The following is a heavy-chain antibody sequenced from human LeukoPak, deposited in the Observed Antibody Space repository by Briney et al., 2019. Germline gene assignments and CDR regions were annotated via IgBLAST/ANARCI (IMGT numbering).Heavy chain of an antibody. Sequence: GGSLRLSCAASGFTFSNAWMSWVRQAPGKGLEWVSAISGSGGSTYYADSVKGRFTISRDNSKNTLYLQMNSLRAEDTAVYYCAKDLRRYSSSCPDYWGQGTLVTVSS. CDR2: ISGSGGST. CDR3: AKDLRRYSSSCPDY. CDR1: GFTFSNAW. J-gene: IGHJ4*02. D-gene: IGHD6-13*01. V-gene: IGHV3-23*01.